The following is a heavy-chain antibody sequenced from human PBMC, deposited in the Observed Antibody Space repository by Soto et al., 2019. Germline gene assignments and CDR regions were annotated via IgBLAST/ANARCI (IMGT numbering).Heavy chain of an antibody. J-gene: IGHJ5*02. CDR2: INADGGRT. V-gene: IGHV1-46*01. CDR3: ARAMGAADKWEGGFWFDP. D-gene: IGHD1-26*01. CDR1: GYAFTMFY. Sequence: VQLVQSGAEVREPGASVMLSCKTSGYAFTMFYMSWVRQAPGQGLEWMGTINADGGRTTYAQNFQGRLTMTSDTSTGAIYMELSGLNSDDTAVYYCARAMGAADKWEGGFWFDPWGQGALVTVSS.